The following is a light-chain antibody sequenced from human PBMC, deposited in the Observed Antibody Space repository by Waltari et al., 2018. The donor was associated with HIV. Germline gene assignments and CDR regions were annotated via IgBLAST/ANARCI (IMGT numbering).Light chain of an antibody. Sequence: SYVLTQAPSVSVAPGQTAKITCGGKNIGGKSVHWYQQMPGQAPMLVLYDDRDRASGIPDRFSGSNSGNTATLTISRVEVGDEADYYCQVWDSSSNQYVFGSGTKVTVL. CDR1: NIGGKS. CDR2: DDR. J-gene: IGLJ1*01. V-gene: IGLV3-21*02. CDR3: QVWDSSSNQYV.